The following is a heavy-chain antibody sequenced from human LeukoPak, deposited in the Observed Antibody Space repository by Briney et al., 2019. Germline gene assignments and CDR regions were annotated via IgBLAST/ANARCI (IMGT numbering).Heavy chain of an antibody. CDR1: GFTFSSYW. CDR2: INSDGSST. D-gene: IGHD4-11*01. Sequence: PGGSLRLSCAASGFTFSSYWMHWVRQAPGKGLVWVSRINSDGSSTSYADSVTGRFTFSRDNAKNTLDLQMNSLRAEDTAVYYCARGPRVTNNWFDPWGQGTLVTVSS. J-gene: IGHJ5*02. V-gene: IGHV3-74*01. CDR3: ARGPRVTNNWFDP.